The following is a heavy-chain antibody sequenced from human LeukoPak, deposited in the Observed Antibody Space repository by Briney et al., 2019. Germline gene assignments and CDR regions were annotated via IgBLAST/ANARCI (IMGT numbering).Heavy chain of an antibody. CDR2: IYPGDSDT. CDR1: GYSFTSYW. D-gene: IGHD3-3*01. Sequence: GESLQISCEGAGYSFTSYWIGWVSQMPGKGLEWMGIIYPGDSDTRYSPSFQGQVTISADKSISTAYLQWSSLKASDTAMYYCARQLYDDLWSGCNRGPYYYMDVWGKGPTVTVSS. J-gene: IGHJ6*03. V-gene: IGHV5-51*01. CDR3: ARQLYDDLWSGCNRGPYYYMDV.